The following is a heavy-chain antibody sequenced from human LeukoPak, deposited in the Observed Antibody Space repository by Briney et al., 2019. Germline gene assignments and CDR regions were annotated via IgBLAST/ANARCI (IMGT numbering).Heavy chain of an antibody. D-gene: IGHD2-2*01. J-gene: IGHJ6*03. V-gene: IGHV3-30*02. Sequence: GGSLRLSCAASGFTFSTYGMHWVRQAPGKGLEWVAFLRYDGSNKYYADSVKGRFTISRDNSKNTLYLQMNSLRADDTAVYYCAKDVVNCGSTSCYFYYYMDVWGKGTTVTVSS. CDR3: AKDVVNCGSTSCYFYYYMDV. CDR1: GFTFSTYG. CDR2: LRYDGSNK.